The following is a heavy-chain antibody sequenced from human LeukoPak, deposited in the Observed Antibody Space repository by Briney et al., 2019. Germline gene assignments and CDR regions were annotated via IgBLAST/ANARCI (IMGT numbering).Heavy chain of an antibody. V-gene: IGHV4-34*01. CDR2: INQSGST. D-gene: IGHD1-1*01. CDR1: GGSFSGYY. Sequence: SETLSLTCGVYGGSFSGYYWSWIRQPPGNGLEWIGEINQSGSTNYNPSLKRRLAISVDTSKNEFALKVDSVTAADTAVYYCARDNFLIAGGFDYWGQGTLVTVSS. J-gene: IGHJ4*02. CDR3: ARDNFLIAGGFDY.